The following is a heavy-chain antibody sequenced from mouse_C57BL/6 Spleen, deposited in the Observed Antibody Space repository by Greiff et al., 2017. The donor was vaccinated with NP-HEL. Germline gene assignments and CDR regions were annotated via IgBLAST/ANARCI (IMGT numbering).Heavy chain of an antibody. J-gene: IGHJ4*01. Sequence: VQLQQSDAELVKPGASVKISCKASGYTFTDYTIHWMKQRPEQGLEWIGYIYPSDGSTKYNEKFKGKATLTADKSSSTAYMQLNSLTSEDSAVYFCAKGGYDGYFYAVDYWGQGTSVTVSS. CDR1: GYTFTDYT. CDR2: IYPSDGST. CDR3: AKGGYDGYFYAVDY. V-gene: IGHV1-78*01. D-gene: IGHD2-3*01.